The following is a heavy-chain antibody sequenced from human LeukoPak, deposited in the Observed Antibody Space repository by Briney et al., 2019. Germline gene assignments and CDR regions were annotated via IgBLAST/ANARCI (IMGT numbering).Heavy chain of an antibody. CDR1: GGTFSSYA. Sequence: ASVKVSCKASGGTFSSYAISWVRQAPGQGLEWMGGIIPIFGTANYAQKFQGRVTITADESTSTAYMELSSLRSEDTAVYYCASNLVRGSPYFDYWGQGTLVTVSS. CDR2: IIPIFGTA. V-gene: IGHV1-69*01. D-gene: IGHD3-10*01. J-gene: IGHJ4*02. CDR3: ASNLVRGSPYFDY.